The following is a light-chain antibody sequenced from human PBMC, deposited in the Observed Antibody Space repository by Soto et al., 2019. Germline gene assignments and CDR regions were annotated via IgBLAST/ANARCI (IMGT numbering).Light chain of an antibody. J-gene: IGKJ4*01. CDR2: AAS. CDR3: QQYYSYPRL. V-gene: IGKV1-8*01. CDR1: QGISSY. Sequence: AIRMTQSPSSLSASTGDRVTITCRASQGISSYLAWYQQKPGKAPKLLIYAASTLQSGVPSRFSGSGSGTDFTLTISFLQSEDFATYYCQQYYSYPRLFGGGTKVEIK.